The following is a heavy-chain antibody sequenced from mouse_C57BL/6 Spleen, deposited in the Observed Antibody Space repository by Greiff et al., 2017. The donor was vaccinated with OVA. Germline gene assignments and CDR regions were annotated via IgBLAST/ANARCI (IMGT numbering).Heavy chain of an antibody. CDR2: IWSGGST. CDR3: ARPLDYYGSSYGFAY. Sequence: QVQLQQSGPGLVQPSQSLSITCTVSGFSLTSYGVHWVRQSPGKGLEWLGVIWSGGSTDYNAAFISRLSISKDNSKSQVFFKMNSLQAYDTAIYYCARPLDYYGSSYGFAYWGQGTLVTVSA. D-gene: IGHD1-1*01. V-gene: IGHV2-2*01. J-gene: IGHJ3*01. CDR1: GFSLTSYG.